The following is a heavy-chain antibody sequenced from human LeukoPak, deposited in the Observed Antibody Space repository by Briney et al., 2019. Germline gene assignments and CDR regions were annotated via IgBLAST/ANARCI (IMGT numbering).Heavy chain of an antibody. V-gene: IGHV4-34*01. CDR2: INHSGST. D-gene: IGHD3-22*01. Sequence: SETLSLTCAVYGGSFSGYYWSWIRQPPGKGLEWIGEINHSGSTNYNPSLKSRVTISGDTSKNQFSLKLSSVTAADTAVYYCARLPYDSSGYYPEGFDYWGQGTLVTVSS. CDR1: GGSFSGYY. CDR3: ARLPYDSSGYYPEGFDY. J-gene: IGHJ4*02.